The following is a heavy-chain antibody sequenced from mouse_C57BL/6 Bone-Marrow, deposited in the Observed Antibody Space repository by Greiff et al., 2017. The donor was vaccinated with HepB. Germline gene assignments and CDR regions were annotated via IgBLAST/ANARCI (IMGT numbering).Heavy chain of an antibody. D-gene: IGHD1-1*01. J-gene: IGHJ1*03. CDR2: IDPETGGT. Sequence: QVQLQQSGAELVRPGASVTLSCKASGYTFTDYEMHWVKQTPVHGLEWIGAIDPETGGTAYNQKFKGKAILTADKSSSTAYMELRSLTSEDSAVYYCTGRTQCYYCGSSYGTGGWYFDVWGTGTTVTVSS. CDR1: GYTFTDYE. CDR3: TGRTQCYYCGSSYGTGGWYFDV. V-gene: IGHV1-15*01.